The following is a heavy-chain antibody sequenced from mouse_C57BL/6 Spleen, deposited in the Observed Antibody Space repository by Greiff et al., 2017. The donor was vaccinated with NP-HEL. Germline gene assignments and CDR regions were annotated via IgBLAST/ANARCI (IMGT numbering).Heavy chain of an antibody. CDR3: AREAYDYGFAY. CDR2: ISYDGSN. V-gene: IGHV3-6*01. D-gene: IGHD2-4*01. J-gene: IGHJ3*01. Sequence: VQLKESGPGLVKPSQSLSLTCSVTGYSITSGYYWNWIRQFPGNKLEWMGYISYDGSNNYNPSLKNRISITRDTSKNQFFLKLNSVTTEDTATYYCAREAYDYGFAYWGQGTLVTVSA. CDR1: GYSITSGYY.